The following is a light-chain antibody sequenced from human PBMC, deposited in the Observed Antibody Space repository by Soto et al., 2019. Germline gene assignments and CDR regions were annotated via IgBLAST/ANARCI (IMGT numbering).Light chain of an antibody. CDR3: QQYNSYSGYT. J-gene: IGKJ2*01. V-gene: IGKV1-5*01. Sequence: DIQMTQSPSTLSASVGDRVTITCRASQSISSWLAWYQQKPGKAPKLLIYDASRLESGVPSRFSGSGSGTEFTLTISSLQPDDFATYYCQQYNSYSGYTCGQGTKLEIK. CDR1: QSISSW. CDR2: DAS.